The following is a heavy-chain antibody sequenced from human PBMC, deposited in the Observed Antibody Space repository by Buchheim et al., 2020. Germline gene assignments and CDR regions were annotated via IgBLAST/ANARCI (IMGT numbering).Heavy chain of an antibody. D-gene: IGHD2-8*01. CDR3: ARAPPVTYDAIFQE. CDR2: IFYSGST. Sequence: QLQLQESGPGLVKPSETLSLTCTVSGASIGSGSYYWGWIRQSPGKGLEWIGSIFYSGSTDYNPSLESRVSISIDPSKDQFSLRLSSVTAADTAVYYCARAPPVTYDAIFQEWGQGTL. V-gene: IGHV4-39*07. J-gene: IGHJ1*01. CDR1: GASIGSGSYY.